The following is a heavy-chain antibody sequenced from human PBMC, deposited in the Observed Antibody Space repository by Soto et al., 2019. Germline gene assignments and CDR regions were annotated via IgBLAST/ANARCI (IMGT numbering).Heavy chain of an antibody. D-gene: IGHD3-3*01. J-gene: IGHJ6*02. V-gene: IGHV3-74*01. Sequence: PGGSLRLSCAASGFTFSSYWVHWVRQAPGKGLVWVSRINSDGSSTSYADSVKGRFTISRDNAKNTLYLQMNSLRAEDTAVYYCARDPRQFWSGYEYYYGMDVWGQGTTVTVS. CDR3: ARDPRQFWSGYEYYYGMDV. CDR2: INSDGSST. CDR1: GFTFSSYW.